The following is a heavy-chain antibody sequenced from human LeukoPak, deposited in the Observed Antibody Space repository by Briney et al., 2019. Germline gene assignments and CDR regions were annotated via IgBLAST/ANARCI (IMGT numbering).Heavy chain of an antibody. Sequence: ASETLSLTCTVSGGSISSYYWSWIRQPPGKGLEWIGYIYYSGSTNYNPSLKSRVTISVDTPKNQCSLKLSSVTAADTAVYYCARELDYWGQGTLVTVSS. V-gene: IGHV4-59*01. CDR1: GGSISSYY. CDR2: IYYSGST. CDR3: ARELDY. J-gene: IGHJ4*02.